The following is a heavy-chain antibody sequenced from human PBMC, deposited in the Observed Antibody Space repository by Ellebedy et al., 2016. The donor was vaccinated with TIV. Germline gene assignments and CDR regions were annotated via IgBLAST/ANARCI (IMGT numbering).Heavy chain of an antibody. J-gene: IGHJ5*02. CDR1: GNSFSNYW. Sequence: GGSLRLSCKDSGNSFSNYWIGWVRQMPGQGLEWMGIIHLTDSDTRYSPSFQGQVTISADKSINTAYLQWSSLKASDSALYFCASAIHGTTYWVSWGQGTLVTVSS. V-gene: IGHV5-51*01. D-gene: IGHD1-7*01. CDR3: ASAIHGTTYWVS. CDR2: IHLTDSDT.